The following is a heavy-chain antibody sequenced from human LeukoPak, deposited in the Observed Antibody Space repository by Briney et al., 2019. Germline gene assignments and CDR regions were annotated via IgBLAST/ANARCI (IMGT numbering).Heavy chain of an antibody. CDR3: AREGLLGAFDI. V-gene: IGHV1-18*04. D-gene: IGHD3-22*01. J-gene: IGHJ3*02. Sequence: ASVKVSCKASGYTFVGYFMHWVRQAPGQGLEWMGWISAYNGNTNYAQKLQGRVTMTTDTSTSTAYMELRSLRSDDTAVYYCAREGLLGAFDIWGQGTMVTVSS. CDR1: GYTFVGYF. CDR2: ISAYNGNT.